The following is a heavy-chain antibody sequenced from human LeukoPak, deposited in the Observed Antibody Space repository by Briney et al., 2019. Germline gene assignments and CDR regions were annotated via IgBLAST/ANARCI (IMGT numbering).Heavy chain of an antibody. D-gene: IGHD3-10*01. CDR2: IIPIFGTA. J-gene: IGHJ4*02. V-gene: IGHV1-69*05. CDR3: ATTLGYYFDY. CDR1: GGTFSSYA. Sequence: ASVKVSCKASGGTFSSYAISWMRQAPGQGLEWMGGIIPIFGTANYAQKFQGRVTITTDESTSTAYMELSSLRSEDTAVYYCATTLGYYFDYWGQGTLVTVSS.